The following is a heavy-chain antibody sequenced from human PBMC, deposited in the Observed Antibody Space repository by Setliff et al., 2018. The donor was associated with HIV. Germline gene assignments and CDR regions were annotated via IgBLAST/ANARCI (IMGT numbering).Heavy chain of an antibody. D-gene: IGHD6-19*01. CDR3: ARGVRYSSGWPVFDY. Sequence: SETLSLTCGVYGESLSGYSWNWIRQPPGNGLEWIGEINHSGSTNYNPSLKSRVTISVDTSKSHLSLKLGSVTAADTAVYYCARGVRYSSGWPVFDYWGQGTLVTVSS. J-gene: IGHJ4*02. CDR1: GESLSGYS. CDR2: INHSGST. V-gene: IGHV4-34*01.